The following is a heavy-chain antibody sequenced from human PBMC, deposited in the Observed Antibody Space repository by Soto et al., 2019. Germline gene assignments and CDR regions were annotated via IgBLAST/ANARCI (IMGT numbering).Heavy chain of an antibody. CDR1: GGSISSYY. V-gene: IGHV4-59*01. CDR2: IYYSGST. J-gene: IGHJ5*02. D-gene: IGHD4-17*01. Sequence: QVQLQESGPGLVKPSETLSLTCTVSGGSISSYYWSWIRQPPGKGLEWIGYIYYSGSTNYNPSLKSRVNISVDPSKNQFSLKLTSVTAADTAVYYWARLPWADYGGIFDPWGQGTLVTVSS. CDR3: ARLPWADYGGIFDP.